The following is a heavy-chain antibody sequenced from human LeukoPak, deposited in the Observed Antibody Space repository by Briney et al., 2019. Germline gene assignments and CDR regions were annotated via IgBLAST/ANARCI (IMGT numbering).Heavy chain of an antibody. CDR1: GFTFSSYW. CDR2: INSDGSST. Sequence: GGSLRLSCAASGFTFSSYWMHWVRQTPGKGLVWVSRINSDGSSTSYADSVKGRFTISRDNAKNTLYLQMNSLRAEDTAVYYCARPGYSYGMYYFDYWGQGTLVTVSS. V-gene: IGHV3-74*01. D-gene: IGHD5-18*01. CDR3: ARPGYSYGMYYFDY. J-gene: IGHJ4*02.